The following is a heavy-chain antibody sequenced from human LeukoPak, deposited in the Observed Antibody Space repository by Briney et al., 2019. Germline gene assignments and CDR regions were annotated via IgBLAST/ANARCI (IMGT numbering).Heavy chain of an antibody. CDR2: IYASGST. CDR3: ARDFYGDDGHHPFDY. CDR1: GGSISNYY. Sequence: PSETRSLTCSVSGGSISNYYWNWLRQPAGKGLEWIGRIYASGSTNYNPSLKSRVTISMDKSKNHFSLNLKSVTAADTAFYYCARDFYGDDGHHPFDYWGQGIQVTVSS. J-gene: IGHJ4*02. D-gene: IGHD2/OR15-2a*01. V-gene: IGHV4-4*07.